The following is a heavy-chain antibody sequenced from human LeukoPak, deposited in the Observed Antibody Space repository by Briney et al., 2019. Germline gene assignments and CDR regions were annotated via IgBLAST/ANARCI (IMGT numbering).Heavy chain of an antibody. Sequence: GGSLRLSCAASGFTFTSYSMSWVRQAPGKGLEWVSTIRSNGGDTYYADSVKGRFTTSRDNSKNTVYLEMNSLRAEDTAVYYCAKGGYTTWFDPWGQGTLVTVSS. CDR2: IRSNGGDT. CDR3: AKGGYTTWFDP. CDR1: GFTFTSYS. V-gene: IGHV3-23*01. D-gene: IGHD2-15*01. J-gene: IGHJ5*02.